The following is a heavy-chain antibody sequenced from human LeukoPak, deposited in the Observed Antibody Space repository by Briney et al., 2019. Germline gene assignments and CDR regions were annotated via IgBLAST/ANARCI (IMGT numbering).Heavy chain of an antibody. J-gene: IGHJ6*02. D-gene: IGHD6-19*01. CDR2: ITSSSLI. Sequence: PGGSLRLSCAASGFTFSSYGTNWVRQSPGRGLEWVSSITSSSLISYADSLKGRFTISRDNAKNSLYLRMNSLRAEDTAVYYCARDQIEVAVNQYYYQYGMDVWGQGTTVTVSS. V-gene: IGHV3-21*01. CDR3: ARDQIEVAVNQYYYQYGMDV. CDR1: GFTFSSYG.